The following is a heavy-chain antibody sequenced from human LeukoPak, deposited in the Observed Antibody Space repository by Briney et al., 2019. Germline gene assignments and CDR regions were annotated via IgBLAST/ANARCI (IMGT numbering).Heavy chain of an antibody. D-gene: IGHD3-9*01. J-gene: IGHJ3*02. CDR1: GYRFTVYY. CDR2: INPDVGET. Sequence: ASVTVSFTSSGYRFTVYYIHWLRQAPGQGVEWMGWINPDVGETHSAQKFLGRVTMTGDTSITTAYMELRDLRSDDTAVYYCARDPPISGRWVFDIWGQGTMVTGSS. V-gene: IGHV1-2*02. CDR3: ARDPPISGRWVFDI.